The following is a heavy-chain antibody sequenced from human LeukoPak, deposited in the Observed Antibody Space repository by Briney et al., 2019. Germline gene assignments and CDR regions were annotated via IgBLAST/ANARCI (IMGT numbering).Heavy chain of an antibody. J-gene: IGHJ5*02. CDR2: IYYSGST. D-gene: IGHD2-15*01. CDR3: ARDRTRFRYCSGGSCYGNWFDP. CDR1: GGSISSYY. Sequence: PSETLSLTCTVSGGSISSYYWSWIRQPPGKGLEWIGYIYYSGSTNYNPSLKSRVTISVDTSKNQFSLKLSSVTAADTAVYYCARDRTRFRYCSGGSCYGNWFDPWGQGTLVTVSS. V-gene: IGHV4-59*12.